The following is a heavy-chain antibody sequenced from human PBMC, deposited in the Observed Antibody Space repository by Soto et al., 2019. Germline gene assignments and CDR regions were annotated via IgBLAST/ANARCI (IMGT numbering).Heavy chain of an antibody. V-gene: IGHV2-5*02. CDR3: AHRGYMYGNWDHGYFDY. CDR2: IYWDDDK. J-gene: IGHJ4*02. CDR1: GFSLTTSGVG. Sequence: QITLKESGPTRVKPTQTLALTCTFSGFSLTTSGVGVGWIRKTPGTALEWLAVIYWDDDKRYSPSLKSRLTHTKDTSRNQVVLTMADMDPADTATYFCAHRGYMYGNWDHGYFDYWGQGTLVTVSS. D-gene: IGHD2-8*01.